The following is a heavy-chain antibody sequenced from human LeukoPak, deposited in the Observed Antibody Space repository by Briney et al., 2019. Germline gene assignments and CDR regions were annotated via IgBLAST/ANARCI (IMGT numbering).Heavy chain of an antibody. V-gene: IGHV1-2*02. CDR2: INPNSGGT. CDR3: ARSTGNTAMVPEVIDY. J-gene: IGHJ4*02. D-gene: IGHD5-18*01. CDR1: GYTFTVCY. Sequence: ASVKVSCKASGYTFTVCYMHWVRQAPGQGLEWMGWINPNSGGTNYAQKFQGRVTMTRDTSISTAYMELSRLRSDDTAVYYCARSTGNTAMVPEVIDYWGQGTLVTVSS.